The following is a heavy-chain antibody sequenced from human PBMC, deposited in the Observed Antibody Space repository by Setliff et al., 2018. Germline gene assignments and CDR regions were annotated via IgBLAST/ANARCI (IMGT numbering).Heavy chain of an antibody. Sequence: GSLRLSCVASGFTFKNYGMHWVRQAPGKGLEWVSSISGSSSNFIYYADSVKGRFTISRDNAKNSLFLQMDNLRAEDTAQYFCARDSSHFIRVLDSWGQGTLVTVSS. V-gene: IGHV3-21*01. CDR1: GFTFKNYG. J-gene: IGHJ4*02. D-gene: IGHD3-10*01. CDR3: ARDSSHFIRVLDS. CDR2: ISGSSSNFI.